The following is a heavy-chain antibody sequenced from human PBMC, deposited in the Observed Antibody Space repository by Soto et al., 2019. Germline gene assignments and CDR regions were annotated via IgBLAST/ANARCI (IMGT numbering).Heavy chain of an antibody. Sequence: SETLSLTCSVSGGSISGSYWSRIRQSPGKGLEWLGYVYYTGSTNYSPSLRSRVSISVDTSKNEFSLRLSSVTAADTAVYFCARSVAVPGAHIDYWGQGTQVTVSS. J-gene: IGHJ4*02. V-gene: IGHV4-59*01. CDR2: VYYTGST. CDR1: GGSISGSY. CDR3: ARSVAVPGAHIDY. D-gene: IGHD6-19*01.